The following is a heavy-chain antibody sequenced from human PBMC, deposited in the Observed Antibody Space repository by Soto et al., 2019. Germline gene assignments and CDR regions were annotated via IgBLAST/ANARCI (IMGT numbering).Heavy chain of an antibody. CDR3: ARDRGSYGMDV. V-gene: IGHV4-31*03. CDR1: GDSVSGGYY. CDR2: VSPIGTP. Sequence: QVQLQESGPGLVKPSQTLSLTCTVSGDSVSGGYYWRWVRQRPRKGVEWIVYVSPIGTPYYSPSLTRRTSFSIDTSKNQLSLEVKSVTAADTAVYYCARDRGSYGMDVWSQGTTVTVSS. J-gene: IGHJ6*02.